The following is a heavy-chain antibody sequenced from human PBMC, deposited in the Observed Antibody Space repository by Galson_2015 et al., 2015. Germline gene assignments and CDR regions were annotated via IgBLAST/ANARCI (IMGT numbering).Heavy chain of an antibody. CDR1: GFSFSTYT. D-gene: IGHD6-6*01. CDR2: ITGSGSTI. V-gene: IGHV3-48*02. J-gene: IGHJ4*02. Sequence: SLRLSCAASGFSFSTYTMNWVRRAPGKGLEWVSYITGSGSTIYYADSVKGRFTISRDNAKNSLYLQMNSLRDEDTAVYSCARGRKYIDYWGQGTLVTVSS. CDR3: ARGRKYIDY.